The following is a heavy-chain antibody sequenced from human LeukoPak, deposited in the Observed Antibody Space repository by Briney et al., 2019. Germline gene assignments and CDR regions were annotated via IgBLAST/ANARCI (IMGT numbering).Heavy chain of an antibody. V-gene: IGHV3-33*01. CDR1: GFIFSSSG. Sequence: TGRSLRLSCAASGFIFSSSGMHWVRQAPGKGLEWVAVIWYDGSNKYYADSVKGRFTISRDNSKNTLYLQMNSLGAEDTAVYYCARVLFNYYYYGMDVWGQGTTVTVSS. D-gene: IGHD2/OR15-2a*01. J-gene: IGHJ6*02. CDR3: ARVLFNYYYYGMDV. CDR2: IWYDGSNK.